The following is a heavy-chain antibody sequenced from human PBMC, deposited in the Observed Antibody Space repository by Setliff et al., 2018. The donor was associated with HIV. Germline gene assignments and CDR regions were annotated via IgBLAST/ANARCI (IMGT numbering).Heavy chain of an antibody. V-gene: IGHV4-34*01. CDR3: ARILVAAAGTGFDP. J-gene: IGHJ5*02. CDR2: IYHSGSA. D-gene: IGHD6-13*01. CDR1: GGSFSGYY. Sequence: PSETLSLTCAVYGGSFSGYYWSWVRQPPGKGLEWIGEIYHSGSANYNPSLKSRVIISIDKSKNKFSLKVSSVTAADTAVYYCARILVAAAGTGFDPWGQGSLVTVSS.